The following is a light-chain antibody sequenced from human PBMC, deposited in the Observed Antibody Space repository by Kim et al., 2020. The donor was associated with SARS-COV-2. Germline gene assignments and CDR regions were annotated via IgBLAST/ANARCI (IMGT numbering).Light chain of an antibody. J-gene: IGLJ3*02. V-gene: IGLV2-14*01. CDR3: SSYTSISTWV. Sequence: QSALTQSASVSGSPGQSITISCTGTSSDVGGYNYVSWDQQHPGKAPKLMIYDVSKRPSGVSNRFSGSKSGNTASLTISGLQAEDEADYYCSSYTSISTWVFGGGTQLTVL. CDR1: SSDVGGYNY. CDR2: DVS.